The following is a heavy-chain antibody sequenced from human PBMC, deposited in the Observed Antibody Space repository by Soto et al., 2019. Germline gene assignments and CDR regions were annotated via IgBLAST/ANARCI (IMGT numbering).Heavy chain of an antibody. CDR2: ISYDGSNK. J-gene: IGHJ4*02. CDR3: AKEYYYYDSSDPFDY. CDR1: GFTFSSYG. D-gene: IGHD3-22*01. Sequence: PGGSLRLSCAASGFTFSSYGMHWVRQAPVKGLEWVAVISYDGSNKYYADSVKGRFTISRDNSKNTLYLQMNSLRAEDTAVYYCAKEYYYYDSSDPFDYWGQGTLVTVSS. V-gene: IGHV3-30*18.